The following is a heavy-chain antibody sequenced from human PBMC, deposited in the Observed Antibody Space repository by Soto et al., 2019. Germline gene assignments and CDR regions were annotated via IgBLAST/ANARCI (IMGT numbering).Heavy chain of an antibody. CDR2: IQYGGTT. CDR3: ARLGSSGWYQGSYFDY. V-gene: IGHV4-39*01. CDR1: GGSITRNNHF. D-gene: IGHD6-19*01. Sequence: QLQLQESGPGLVKASETLSLTCTVSGGSITRNNHFWGWIRQSPGKGLEWIGSIQYGGTTNYNPSLKSXVIMSAETSKNQFSLMMNSVTAADTAVYYCARLGSSGWYQGSYFDYWGQGTLVTVSS. J-gene: IGHJ4*02.